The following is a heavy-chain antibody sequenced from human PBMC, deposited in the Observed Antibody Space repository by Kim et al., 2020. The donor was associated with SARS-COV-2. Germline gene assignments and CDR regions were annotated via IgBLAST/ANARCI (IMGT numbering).Heavy chain of an antibody. D-gene: IGHD3-9*01. V-gene: IGHV4-34*01. J-gene: IGHJ4*02. Sequence: SNPALKGRVTISVDTYKNQFTLKLSTVTAADKAVYYCARGSTRYFDGFGYWGQGTLVTVSS. CDR3: ARGSTRYFDGFGY.